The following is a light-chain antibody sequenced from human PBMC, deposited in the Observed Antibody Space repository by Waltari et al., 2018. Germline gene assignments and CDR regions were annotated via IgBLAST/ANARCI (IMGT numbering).Light chain of an antibody. J-gene: IGKJ1*01. CDR3: QQYYTTMWA. V-gene: IGKV4-1*01. CDR1: QSVLYSSNSKNY. Sequence: DIVMTQSPDSLAVSLGERATINCKSSQSVLYSSNSKNYLAWYQQKPGQPPKRLLYWASTRESGVPDRFSGSGSGTDFTLTISSLQAEDVAVYYCQQYYTTMWAFGQGTKVEIK. CDR2: WAS.